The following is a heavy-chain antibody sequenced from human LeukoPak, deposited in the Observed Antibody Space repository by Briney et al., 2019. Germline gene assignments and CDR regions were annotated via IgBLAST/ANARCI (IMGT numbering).Heavy chain of an antibody. CDR2: IQNSDT. J-gene: IGHJ6*03. CDR1: GGSISTYH. D-gene: IGHD6-6*01. V-gene: IGHV4-4*07. CDR3: ARDGSSSSVYYYYMDV. Sequence: SETLSLTCTVSGGSISTYHWNWIRQPAGKGLEWIGRIQNSDTNYNPSLKSRVIISVDTSKNQFSLKLSAVTAADTAVYYCARDGSSSSVYYYYMDVWGKGTTVTVSS.